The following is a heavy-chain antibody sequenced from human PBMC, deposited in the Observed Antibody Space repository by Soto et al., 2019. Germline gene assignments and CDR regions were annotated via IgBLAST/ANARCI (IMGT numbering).Heavy chain of an antibody. CDR2: MYNTGST. D-gene: IGHD2-21*02. V-gene: IGHV4-59*11. Sequence: QVRLQESGPGLVKPSETLSLTCTVSGGSISSHDWSWIRQPPGKGLEWIGYMYNTGSTIYNPSLKSRVTISVDTSKNQFSLKLNSVTAADTAVYYCARDLWGYCGTDCYPLDVWGQGTTVTVSS. J-gene: IGHJ6*02. CDR3: ARDLWGYCGTDCYPLDV. CDR1: GGSISSHD.